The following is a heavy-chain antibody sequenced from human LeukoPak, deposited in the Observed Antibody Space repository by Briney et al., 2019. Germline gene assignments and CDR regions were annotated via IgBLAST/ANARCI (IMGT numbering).Heavy chain of an antibody. Sequence: PSGTLSLTCAVSGGSISRSDWWSWVRQSPGKGLEWIGEIFHSGSTKYNPSLKSRVTISVDKSKNQFSLNLTSVTAADTAMYCCARDASLQTGAFDVWGQGTMVTVSS. J-gene: IGHJ3*01. D-gene: IGHD5-24*01. V-gene: IGHV4-4*01. CDR2: IFHSGST. CDR3: ARDASLQTGAFDV. CDR1: GGSISRSDW.